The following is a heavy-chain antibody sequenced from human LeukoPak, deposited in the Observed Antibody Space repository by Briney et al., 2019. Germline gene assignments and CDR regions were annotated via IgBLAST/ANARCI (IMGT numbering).Heavy chain of an antibody. CDR3: ARAGVLLWFGEFNRFDP. CDR1: GYTFTSYY. D-gene: IGHD3-10*01. J-gene: IGHJ5*02. CDR2: INPNSGGT. Sequence: ASVKVSCKASGYTFTSYYMHWVRQAPGQGLEWMGWINPNSGGTNYAQKFQGRVTMTRDTSISAAYMELSRLRSDDTAVYYCARAGVLLWFGEFNRFDPWGQGTLVTVSS. V-gene: IGHV1-2*02.